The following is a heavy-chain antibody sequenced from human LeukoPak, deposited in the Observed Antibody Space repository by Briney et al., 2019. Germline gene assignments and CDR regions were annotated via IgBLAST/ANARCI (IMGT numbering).Heavy chain of an antibody. V-gene: IGHV3-74*01. CDR1: GFIFRNYW. CDR3: ARDSPFGFY. J-gene: IGHJ4*02. CDR2: INPNGITT. Sequence: PGGSLRLSCAASGFIFRNYWMHWVRQAPGKGLVWVARINPNGITTTYTDSVKGRFTISRDNAKNTLYLQMNSLRVEDTAVYYCARDSPFGFYWGQGTLVTVSS. D-gene: IGHD3-10*01.